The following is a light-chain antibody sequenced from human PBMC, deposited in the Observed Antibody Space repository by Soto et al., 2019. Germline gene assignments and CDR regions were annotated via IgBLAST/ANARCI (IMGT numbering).Light chain of an antibody. CDR3: QQYGSSPTT. CDR2: GAS. CDR1: QSVSSSY. J-gene: IGKJ5*01. V-gene: IGKV3-20*01. Sequence: DIVLTQSPGTPSLSPEERATLSCRASQSVSSSYLAWYQQKPGQAPRLLIYGASSRATGIPDRCSCSGSGTDFTLTISRLEPEDFAVYYCQQYGSSPTTFGQGTRLEIK.